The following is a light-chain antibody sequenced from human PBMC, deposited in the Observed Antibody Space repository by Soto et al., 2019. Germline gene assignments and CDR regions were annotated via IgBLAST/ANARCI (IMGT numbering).Light chain of an antibody. CDR1: SSNIGSNP. V-gene: IGLV1-44*01. Sequence: QSVLTQPPSASGSPGQRVTISCSGSSSNIGSNPVNWYQQLPGTAPTLLIYTSNQRPSGVPDRISGSKSGTSASLAISGLQSEDEAEYFCAAWDDSLNDVVFGGGTKVTVL. J-gene: IGLJ2*01. CDR2: TSN. CDR3: AAWDDSLNDVV.